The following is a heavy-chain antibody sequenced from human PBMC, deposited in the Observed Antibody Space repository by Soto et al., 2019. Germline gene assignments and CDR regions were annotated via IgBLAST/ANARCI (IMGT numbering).Heavy chain of an antibody. J-gene: IGHJ6*02. CDR3: ARVYDGGYCYWSGRCYYYGMDV. CDR2: IGTAGDT. D-gene: IGHD2-21*02. V-gene: IGHV3-13*01. CDR1: GFTFSSYD. Sequence: GGSLRLSCAASGFTFSSYDMHWVRQATGKGLEWVSAIGTAGDTYYPGSVKGRFTISRENAKNSLYLQMNSLRAEDTAVYYCARVYDGGYCYWSGRCYYYGMDVWCQWTTFTVSS.